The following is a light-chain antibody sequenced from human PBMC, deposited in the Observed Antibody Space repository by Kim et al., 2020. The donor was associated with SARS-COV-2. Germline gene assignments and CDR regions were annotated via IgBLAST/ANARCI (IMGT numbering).Light chain of an antibody. V-gene: IGKV3D-15*01. Sequence: EIVMTQSPATLSVSPGERATLSCRASQTFSSNLAWYQQKPGQAPRLLIYGASIRATGITARFSGSGSGTEFTLTISSLQSEDFAVYYCQHYYDWPLTFGGGTKVDIK. CDR2: GAS. CDR1: QTFSSN. J-gene: IGKJ4*01. CDR3: QHYYDWPLT.